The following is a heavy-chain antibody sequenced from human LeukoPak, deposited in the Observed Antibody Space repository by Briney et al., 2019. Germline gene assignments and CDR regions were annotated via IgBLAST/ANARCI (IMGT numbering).Heavy chain of an antibody. CDR1: GGSINNYY. CDR3: ARDADDSSGYYYDY. Sequence: SETLSLTCTVSGGSINNYYWSWIRQPPGMGLEWIGYIYYSGSTNYNPSLKSRVTISVDTSKNQFSLKLSSVTAADTAVYYCARDADDSSGYYYDYWGQGTLVTVSS. CDR2: IYYSGST. J-gene: IGHJ4*02. V-gene: IGHV4-59*01. D-gene: IGHD3-22*01.